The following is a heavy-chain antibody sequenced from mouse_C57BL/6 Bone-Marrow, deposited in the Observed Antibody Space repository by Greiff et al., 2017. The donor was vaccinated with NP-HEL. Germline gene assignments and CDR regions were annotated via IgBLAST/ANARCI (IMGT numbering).Heavy chain of an antibody. CDR2: INPNNGGT. J-gene: IGHJ3*01. CDR1: GYTFTDYY. D-gene: IGHD4-1*01. Sequence: EVMLVESGPELVKPGASVKISCKASGYTFTDYYMNWVKQSHGKSLEWIGDINPNNGGTSYNQKFKGKATLTVDKSSSTAYMELRSLTSEDSAVYYCARYWDGFAYWGQGTLVTVSA. CDR3: ARYWDGFAY. V-gene: IGHV1-26*01.